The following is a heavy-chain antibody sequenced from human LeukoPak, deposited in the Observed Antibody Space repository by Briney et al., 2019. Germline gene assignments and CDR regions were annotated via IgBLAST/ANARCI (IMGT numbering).Heavy chain of an antibody. D-gene: IGHD3-22*01. CDR3: ARDRHYYDSSGYDWNWFDP. V-gene: IGHV4-61*02. CDR2: IYSSGSS. CDR1: GGSISTDSYY. Sequence: PSETLSLTCSVSGGSISTDSYYWNWIRQPAGEGLEWIGRIYSSGSSNYNPSLKSRVTISVDTSKNQFSLKLSSVTAADTAVYYCARDRHYYDSSGYDWNWFDPWGQGTLVTVSS. J-gene: IGHJ5*02.